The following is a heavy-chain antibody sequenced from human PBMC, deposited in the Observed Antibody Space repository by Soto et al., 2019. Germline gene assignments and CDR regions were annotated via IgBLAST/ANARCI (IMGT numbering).Heavy chain of an antibody. D-gene: IGHD3-9*01. CDR2: ISADNGST. V-gene: IGHV1-18*01. J-gene: IGHJ6*02. CDR1: GYTFTSYG. CDR3: ARVRYYDILTGSDSYYGMDV. Sequence: GASVKVSCKASGYTFTSYGISWVRQAPGQGLEWMGWISADNGSTNYAQKFQGWVTMTRDTSISTAYMELSRLRSDDTAVYYCARVRYYDILTGSDSYYGMDVWGQGTTVTSP.